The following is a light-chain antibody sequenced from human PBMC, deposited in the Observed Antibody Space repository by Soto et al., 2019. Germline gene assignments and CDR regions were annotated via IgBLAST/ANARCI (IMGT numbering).Light chain of an antibody. CDR1: QSVASN. V-gene: IGKV3-15*01. J-gene: IGKJ2*01. Sequence: EIVMTQSPASLSVSPGDGATLSCRASQSVASNVAWYQQKPGQGPRLLIHGASTRAVGVPARFSGSGSGTDFTLTISSLQSEDFAVYYCQQYHNWPPQYTFGQWTKRQSK. CDR3: QQYHNWPPQYT. CDR2: GAS.